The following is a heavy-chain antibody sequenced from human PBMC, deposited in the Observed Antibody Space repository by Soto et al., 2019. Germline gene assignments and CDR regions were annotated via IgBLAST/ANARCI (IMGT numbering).Heavy chain of an antibody. V-gene: IGHV1-8*01. CDR1: GYTFTSYD. Sequence: ASVKVSCKASGYTFTSYDINWVRQATGQGLEWMGWMNPNSGNTGYAQKFQGRVTMTRNTSISTAYMELSSLRSEDTAVYYCARGDSSSPILNIDYWGQGTLVTV. CDR3: ARGDSSSPILNIDY. J-gene: IGHJ4*02. CDR2: MNPNSGNT. D-gene: IGHD6-6*01.